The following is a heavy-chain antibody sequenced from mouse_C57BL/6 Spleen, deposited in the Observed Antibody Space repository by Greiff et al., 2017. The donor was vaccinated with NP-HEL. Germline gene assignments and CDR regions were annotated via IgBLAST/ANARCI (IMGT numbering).Heavy chain of an antibody. Sequence: QVQLKESGAELARPGASVKLSCKASGYTFTSYGISWVKQRTGQGLEWIGEIYPRSGNTYFNEKFKGKATLTADKSSSTAYMELRSLTSEDSAVYFCARESFTEWGYFDVWGTGTTVTVSS. V-gene: IGHV1-81*01. D-gene: IGHD1-1*01. CDR3: ARESFTEWGYFDV. CDR2: IYPRSGNT. J-gene: IGHJ1*03. CDR1: GYTFTSYG.